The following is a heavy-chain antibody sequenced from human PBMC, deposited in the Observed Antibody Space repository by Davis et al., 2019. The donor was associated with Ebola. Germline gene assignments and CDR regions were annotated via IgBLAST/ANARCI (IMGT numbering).Heavy chain of an antibody. Sequence: PGGSLRLSCAASGFTFSSYWMSWVRQAPGKGLEWVANIKQDGSEKYYVDSVKGRFTISRDNAKNSLYLQMNSLRAEDTAVYYCARGLDCTSCYNYGYWGQGTLVTVSS. CDR2: IKQDGSEK. V-gene: IGHV3-7*04. D-gene: IGHD2-2*02. J-gene: IGHJ4*02. CDR1: GFTFSSYW. CDR3: ARGLDCTSCYNYGY.